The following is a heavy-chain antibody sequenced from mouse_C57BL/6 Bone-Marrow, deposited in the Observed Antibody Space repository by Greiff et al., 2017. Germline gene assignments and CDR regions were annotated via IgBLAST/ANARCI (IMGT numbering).Heavy chain of an antibody. J-gene: IGHJ2*01. Sequence: QVHVKQSGPELVKPGASVKISCKASGYAFSSSWMNWVKQRPGKGLEWIGRIYPGDGDTNYNGKFKGKATLTADKSSSTAYRQLSSLTSEDSAVYFWARSGDGYYFYYFDYWGQGTTLTVSA. D-gene: IGHD2-3*01. CDR2: IYPGDGDT. CDR1: GYAFSSSW. CDR3: ARSGDGYYFYYFDY. V-gene: IGHV1-82*01.